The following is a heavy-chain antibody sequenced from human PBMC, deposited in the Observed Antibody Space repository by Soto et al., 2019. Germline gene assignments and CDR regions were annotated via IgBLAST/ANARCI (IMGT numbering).Heavy chain of an antibody. J-gene: IGHJ6*03. Sequence: GASVKVSCKASVYTFTSYYIHWVRQDPGQGLEWMGIINPSGGSTSYAQKFQGRVTMTRDTSTSTVYMELSSLRSEDTAVYYCARGFLEHTYYYYYMDVWGKGTTVTVSS. D-gene: IGHD3-3*01. CDR3: ARGFLEHTYYYYYMDV. CDR2: INPSGGST. CDR1: VYTFTSYY. V-gene: IGHV1-46*03.